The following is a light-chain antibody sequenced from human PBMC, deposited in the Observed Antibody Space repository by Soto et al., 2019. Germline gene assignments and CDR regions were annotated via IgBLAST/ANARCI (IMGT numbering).Light chain of an antibody. V-gene: IGLV2-14*03. CDR3: SSLTSNRIYV. CDR2: GVT. J-gene: IGLJ1*01. CDR1: HNDIGTYDY. Sequence: QSVLTQPTSVSGSPGQSITISCTGNHNDIGTYDYVSWYRQHPGRAPRLLIHGVTTRPSGISGRFSASKSGLTASLTISGLQPEDEADYYCSSLTSNRIYVFGPGTKVTVL.